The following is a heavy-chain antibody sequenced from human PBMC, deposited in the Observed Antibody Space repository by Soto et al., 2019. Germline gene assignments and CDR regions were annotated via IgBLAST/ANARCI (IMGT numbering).Heavy chain of an antibody. Sequence: GGSLRLSCAASGFTFDNAWMTWVRQAPGKGLEWVGRIKSKTDGGTTDYASPVKGRFTISRDDSKNTLYLQMNSLKTEDTALYYCTTDLPWSYGALGYWGQGTLVTVSS. CDR2: IKSKTDGGTT. CDR1: GFTFDNAW. D-gene: IGHD1-26*01. V-gene: IGHV3-15*01. CDR3: TTDLPWSYGALGY. J-gene: IGHJ4*02.